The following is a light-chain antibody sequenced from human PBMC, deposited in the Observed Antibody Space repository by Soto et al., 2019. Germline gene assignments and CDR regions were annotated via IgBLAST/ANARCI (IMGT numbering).Light chain of an antibody. CDR1: QSVSSSY. J-gene: IGKJ1*01. CDR2: GAS. CDR3: QQYVSSPRT. Sequence: EIVLTQSPGTLSLSPGERATLSCRASQSVSSSYLAWYQQKPGQAPRPLIYGASSRATGIPDRFSGSGSGTDFTLTISRLEPEDFAVYYCQQYVSSPRTF. V-gene: IGKV3-20*01.